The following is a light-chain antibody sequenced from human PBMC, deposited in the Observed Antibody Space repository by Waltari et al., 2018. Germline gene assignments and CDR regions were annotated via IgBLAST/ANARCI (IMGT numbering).Light chain of an antibody. Sequence: QAVLTQPSSLSATPGASASLTCTLRSGLNVGTYRISWYHQKPGSPPQYLLRYKSDSDKQQGSGVPSRFSGSKDVSANAGILLISGLQSEDEADYYCMIWHGSAAVFGGGTQLTVL. J-gene: IGLJ7*01. CDR3: MIWHGSAAV. V-gene: IGLV5-45*03. CDR1: SGLNVGTYR. CDR2: YKSDSDK.